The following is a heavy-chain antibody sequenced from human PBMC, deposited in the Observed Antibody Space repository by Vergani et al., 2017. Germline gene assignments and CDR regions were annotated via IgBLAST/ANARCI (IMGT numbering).Heavy chain of an antibody. Sequence: EVQLVESGGGLVKPGGSLRLSCAASGFTFSSYSMNWVRQAPGKGLEWVSSISSSSSYIYYADSVKGRFTISRDNAKNSLYLQMNSRRAEDTAVYYCARSVDTAMVPPLWGQGTLVTVSS. CDR2: ISSSSSYI. CDR1: GFTFSSYS. J-gene: IGHJ4*02. CDR3: ARSVDTAMVPPL. V-gene: IGHV3-21*01. D-gene: IGHD5-18*01.